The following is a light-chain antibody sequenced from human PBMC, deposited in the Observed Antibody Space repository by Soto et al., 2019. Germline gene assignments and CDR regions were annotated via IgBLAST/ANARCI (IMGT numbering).Light chain of an antibody. Sequence: SYELTQPPSVSVAPGQAARIGCGGDNIGSKSVHWYQQKSGQAPVLVVYDDSDRPSGIPERFSGSTSGNTATLTISGVEAGDEADYYCQVWDSSSDHYVLGTGTKVTVL. CDR1: NIGSKS. CDR3: QVWDSSSDHYV. V-gene: IGLV3-21*02. J-gene: IGLJ1*01. CDR2: DDS.